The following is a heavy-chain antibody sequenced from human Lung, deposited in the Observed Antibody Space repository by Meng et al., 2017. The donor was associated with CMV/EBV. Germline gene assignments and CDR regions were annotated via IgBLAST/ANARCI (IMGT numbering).Heavy chain of an antibody. CDR1: GFTFSSYS. V-gene: IGHV3-21*01. D-gene: IGHD2-2*01. J-gene: IGHJ6*02. CDR2: ISTGSTYI. CDR3: ARERGSGGYCSTTTCSKGYYYYYGMDV. Sequence: GESLKISCAASGFTFSSYSMNWVRQAPGKGLEWVSSISTGSTYIYYSDSVRGRFTISRDNAKNSVYLQMNSLRAEDTAVYYCARERGSGGYCSTTTCSKGYYYYYGMDVWGQGTTVTVSS.